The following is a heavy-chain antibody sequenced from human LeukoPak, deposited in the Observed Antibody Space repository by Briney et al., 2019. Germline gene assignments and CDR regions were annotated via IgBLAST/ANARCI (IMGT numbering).Heavy chain of an antibody. V-gene: IGHV3-30*18. D-gene: IGHD3-10*01. CDR1: GFTFSSYG. J-gene: IGHJ4*02. Sequence: PGGSLRLSCAASGFTFSSYGMHWVRQAPGKGLEWVAVISYDGSNKYYADSVKGRFTISRDNSKNTLYLQMNSLRAEDTAVYCCAKDYYGSGSYAYWGQGTLVTVSS. CDR2: ISYDGSNK. CDR3: AKDYYGSGSYAY.